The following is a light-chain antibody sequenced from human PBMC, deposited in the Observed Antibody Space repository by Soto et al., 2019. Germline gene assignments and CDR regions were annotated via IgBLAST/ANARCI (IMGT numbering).Light chain of an antibody. CDR3: QQYGSSSWT. CDR2: GAS. Sequence: VLTQSPGTLSLSPGERATLSCRASQSVSSSYLAWYQQKPGQAPRLLIYGASSRAAGIPDRFSGSGSGTDFTLTISRLEPEDFAVYYCQQYGSSSWTFGQGTKVDNK. CDR1: QSVSSSY. J-gene: IGKJ1*01. V-gene: IGKV3-20*01.